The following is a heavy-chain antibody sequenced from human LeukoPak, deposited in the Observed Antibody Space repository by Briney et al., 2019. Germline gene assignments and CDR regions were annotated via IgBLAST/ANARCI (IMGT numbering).Heavy chain of an antibody. Sequence: SETLSLTCTVSGGSISSYYWSWIRQPPGKGLEWIGYIYYSGSTNYNPSLKSRVTISVDTSKNQFSLKLSSVTAADTAVYYCARDPTWFGELLGAFDIWGQGTMVTVSS. CDR3: ARDPTWFGELLGAFDI. D-gene: IGHD3-10*01. V-gene: IGHV4-59*01. CDR2: IYYSGST. J-gene: IGHJ3*02. CDR1: GGSISSYY.